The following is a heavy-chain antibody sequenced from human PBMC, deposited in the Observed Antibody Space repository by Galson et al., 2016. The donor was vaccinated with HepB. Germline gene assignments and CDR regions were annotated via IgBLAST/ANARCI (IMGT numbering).Heavy chain of an antibody. CDR2: IGTKGGT. J-gene: IGHJ6*02. Sequence: SLRLSCAASGFTFSTYDMHWVRQAKGKGLEWVSGIGTKGGTYYLDSAKGRFTISREDAKNSLHLQMNSLSAGDTAVYYCARSGTYTNRIGMYVWGQGTTVTVSS. CDR1: GFTFSTYD. D-gene: IGHD3-10*01. V-gene: IGHV3-13*01. CDR3: ARSGTYTNRIGMYV.